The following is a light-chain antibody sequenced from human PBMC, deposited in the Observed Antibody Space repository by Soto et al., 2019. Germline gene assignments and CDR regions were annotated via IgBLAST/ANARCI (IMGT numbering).Light chain of an antibody. Sequence: QSVLTQPASVSGSPGQSITISCSGTSSDVGRYKYVSWYQQHPGKVPKLMIYEVTNRPSGVSNRFSGSKSGNTASLTISGLQAEDEADYFCSSYRGSSTLLFGGGTKVTVL. J-gene: IGLJ2*01. V-gene: IGLV2-14*01. CDR1: SSDVGRYKY. CDR2: EVT. CDR3: SSYRGSSTLL.